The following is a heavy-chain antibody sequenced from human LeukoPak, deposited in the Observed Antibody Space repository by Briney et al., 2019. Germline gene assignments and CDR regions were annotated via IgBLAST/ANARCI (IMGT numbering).Heavy chain of an antibody. D-gene: IGHD2-15*01. V-gene: IGHV4-39*07. J-gene: IGHJ4*02. Sequence: PSETLSLTCTVSGGSISSGSYYWGWIRQPPGKGLEWIGSIYYSGSTYYNPSLKSRVTISVDTSKNQFSLKLSSVTAADTAVYYCARGYCSGGSCYYFDYWGQGTLVTVSS. CDR3: ARGYCSGGSCYYFDY. CDR1: GGSISSGSYY. CDR2: IYYSGST.